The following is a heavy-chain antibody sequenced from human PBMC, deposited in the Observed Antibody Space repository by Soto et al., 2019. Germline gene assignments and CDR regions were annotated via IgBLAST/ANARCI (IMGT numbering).Heavy chain of an antibody. CDR2: IDPSDSYT. CDR1: GYSFTTYW. V-gene: IGHV5-10-1*01. CDR3: ARFTWGFGWLDP. D-gene: IGHD3-16*01. J-gene: IGHJ5*02. Sequence: PGASLKISCKGSGYSFTTYWISWVRQMPGKGLEWMGRIDPSDSYTNYSPSFQGHVTISADKSISTAYLQWSSLKASDTAMYYCARFTWGFGWLDPLGQGTLVTVSS.